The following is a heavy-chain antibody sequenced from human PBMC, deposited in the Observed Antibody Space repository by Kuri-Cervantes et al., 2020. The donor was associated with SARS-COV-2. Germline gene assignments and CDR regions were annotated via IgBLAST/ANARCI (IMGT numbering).Heavy chain of an antibody. CDR1: GFTFSSYS. CDR3: ARGEHYYDSSGYYSRDY. Sequence: GGSLRLSCAASGFTFSSYSMNWVRQAPGKGRGWVSYISSSSSTIYYADSVKGRFTISRDNAKNSLYLQMNSLRAEDTAVYYCARGEHYYDSSGYYSRDYWGQGTLVTDSS. V-gene: IGHV3-48*04. CDR2: ISSSSSTI. J-gene: IGHJ4*02. D-gene: IGHD3-22*01.